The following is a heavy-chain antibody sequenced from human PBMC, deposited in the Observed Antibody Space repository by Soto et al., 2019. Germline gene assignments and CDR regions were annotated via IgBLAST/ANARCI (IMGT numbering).Heavy chain of an antibody. Sequence: QVQLQQWGAGLLKPSETLSLTCAVYGGFVSSGSYYWSWIRQPPGKGLECIGEMSHSGGTHFNPYLTSRVTISVATSKNQLSLKMSPVTAADTALSYCARGARGSATTVVAAFDIWGPGTMVTVAS. D-gene: IGHD3-16*01. CDR1: GGFVSSGSYY. CDR2: MSHSGGT. V-gene: IGHV4-34*01. J-gene: IGHJ3*02. CDR3: ARGARGSATTVVAAFDI.